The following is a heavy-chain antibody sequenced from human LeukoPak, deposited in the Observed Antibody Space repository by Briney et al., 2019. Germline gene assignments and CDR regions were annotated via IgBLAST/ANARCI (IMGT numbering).Heavy chain of an antibody. J-gene: IGHJ3*02. D-gene: IGHD1-20*01. V-gene: IGHV3-48*03. CDR2: VSSSGSTI. CDR1: GFTFSSYE. CDR3: AKDNFRGSLDAFDI. Sequence: QPGGSLGLSCAASGFTFSSYEMNWVRQAPGKGLEWVSYVSSSGSTIYYADSVKGRFTISRDNAENSLYLQMNSLRAEDTAVYYCAKDNFRGSLDAFDIWAQGQMVTVP.